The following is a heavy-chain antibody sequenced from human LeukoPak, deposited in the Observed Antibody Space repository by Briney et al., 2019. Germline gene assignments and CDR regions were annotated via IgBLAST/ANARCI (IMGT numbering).Heavy chain of an antibody. CDR3: ARADGSSGSYFYGMDV. CDR1: GGSISDYY. CDR2: IYYGGST. V-gene: IGHV4-59*01. Sequence: SETLSLTCTVSGGSISDYYWNWIRQPPGKGLEWIGHIYYGGSTNYNPSLKSRVTISVDTSKNQFSLKLSSVTAADTAVYYCARADGSSGSYFYGMDVWGQGTTVTVSS. J-gene: IGHJ6*02. D-gene: IGHD3-10*01.